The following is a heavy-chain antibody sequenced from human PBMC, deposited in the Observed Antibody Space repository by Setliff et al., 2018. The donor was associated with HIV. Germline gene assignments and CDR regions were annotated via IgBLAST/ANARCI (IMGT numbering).Heavy chain of an antibody. D-gene: IGHD1-26*01. CDR2: ISGSGSST. J-gene: IGHJ2*01. Sequence: GGSLRLSCAAFGFTFSSSAMSWVRLAPGKGLEWVSAISGSGSSTYYADSVKGRFTISRDNSKNTLYLQMNSLNTEDTAMYYCTRDSGTESGSPWWYFALWGRGTLVTVSS. V-gene: IGHV3-23*01. CDR1: GFTFSSSA. CDR3: TRDSGTESGSPWWYFAL.